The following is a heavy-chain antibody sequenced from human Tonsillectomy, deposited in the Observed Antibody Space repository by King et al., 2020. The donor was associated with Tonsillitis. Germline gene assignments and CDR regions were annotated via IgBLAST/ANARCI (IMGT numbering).Heavy chain of an antibody. CDR1: GFTFSNYC. Sequence: DVQLVESGGGLVQPGGSLRLSCAASGFTFSNYCMSWVRQAPGKGLEWVANIKQDGSQKYYVDSVKGRFTISRDNAKNTLYLQMNSLRAEDTAVYYCERYSIVTAGTFTDAFDIWGQGTMVTVSS. J-gene: IGHJ3*02. V-gene: IGHV3-7*03. CDR2: IKQDGSQK. CDR3: ERYSIVTAGTFTDAFDI. D-gene: IGHD6-13*01.